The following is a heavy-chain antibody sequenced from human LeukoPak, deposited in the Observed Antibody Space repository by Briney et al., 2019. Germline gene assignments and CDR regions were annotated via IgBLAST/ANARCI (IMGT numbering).Heavy chain of an antibody. CDR2: IIPIFGTA. V-gene: IGHV1-69*13. J-gene: IGHJ4*02. D-gene: IGHD3-3*01. CDR1: GYTFTSYY. Sequence: GASVKVSCKASGYTFTSYYMHWVRQAPGQGLEWTGGIIPIFGTANYAQKFQGRVTITADESTSTAYMELSSLRSEDTAVYYCARGPTVLRFLEWLLKPLDYWGQGTLVTVS. CDR3: ARGPTVLRFLEWLLKPLDY.